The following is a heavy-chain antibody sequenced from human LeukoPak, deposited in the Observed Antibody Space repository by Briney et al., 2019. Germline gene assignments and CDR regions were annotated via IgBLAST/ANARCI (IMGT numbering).Heavy chain of an antibody. CDR2: IWYGGSNK. D-gene: IGHD5-12*01. CDR3: AKSRYSGYDYVDY. J-gene: IGHJ4*02. CDR1: GFTFSDYS. V-gene: IGHV3-30*02. Sequence: GGSLRLSCAASGFTFSDYSMNWVRQAPGKGREWVAVIWYGGSNKYYADSVKGRFTISGDNSKNTLYLQMNSLRAEDTAVYYCAKSRYSGYDYVDYWGQGTLVTVSS.